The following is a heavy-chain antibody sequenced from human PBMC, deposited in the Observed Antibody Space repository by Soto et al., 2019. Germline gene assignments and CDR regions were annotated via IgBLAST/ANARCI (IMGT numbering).Heavy chain of an antibody. CDR2: IYYSGST. Sequence: SETLSLTCTVSGGSISSYYWSWIRQPPGKGLEWIGYIYYSGSTNYNPSLKSRVTISVDTSKNQFSLKLSSVTAADTAVYYCARDGYGSVGVDMDVWGKGTTVTVS. V-gene: IGHV4-59*01. D-gene: IGHD3-10*01. J-gene: IGHJ6*03. CDR3: ARDGYGSVGVDMDV. CDR1: GGSISSYY.